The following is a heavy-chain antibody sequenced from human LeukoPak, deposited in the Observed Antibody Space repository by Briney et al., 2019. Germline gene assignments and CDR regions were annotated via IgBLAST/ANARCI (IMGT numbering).Heavy chain of an antibody. CDR3: ADSNFDY. CDR2: ISYEDGTNK. Sequence: GGSLILSCAASGFTFRSFVMHWVRQAPGKGLEWVAAISYEDGTNKYYADSVKGRFTISRDNAKNTLYLQMNSLRAEDTAVYYCADSNFDYWGQGTLVTVSS. D-gene: IGHD5-18*01. V-gene: IGHV3-30-3*01. J-gene: IGHJ4*02. CDR1: GFTFRSFV.